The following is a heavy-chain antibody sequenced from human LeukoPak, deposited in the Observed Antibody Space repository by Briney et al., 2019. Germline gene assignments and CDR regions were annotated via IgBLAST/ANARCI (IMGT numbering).Heavy chain of an antibody. Sequence: PSETLSLTCAVYGGSFSGYYWSWIRQPPGKGLEWIGEINHSGSTNYNPSLKSRVTISVDTSKNQFSLKLSSVTAADTAVYYCARLRIAAAGYYMDVWGKGTTVTVSS. CDR2: INHSGST. J-gene: IGHJ6*03. CDR3: ARLRIAAAGYYMDV. D-gene: IGHD6-13*01. CDR1: GGSFSGYY. V-gene: IGHV4-34*01.